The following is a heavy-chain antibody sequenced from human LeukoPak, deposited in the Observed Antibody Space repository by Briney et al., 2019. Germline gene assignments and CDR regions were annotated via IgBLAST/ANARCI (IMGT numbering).Heavy chain of an antibody. CDR1: GGFFSGYY. CDR2: INHSGST. Sequence: SETLSLTCAVYGGFFSGYYWSWIRQPPGKGLEWIGEINHSGSTNYNPSLKSRVTISVDTSKNQFSLKLSSVTAADTAVYYCARGQPYYSLDYWGQGTLVTVSS. V-gene: IGHV4-34*01. CDR3: ARGQPYYSLDY. J-gene: IGHJ4*02. D-gene: IGHD3-10*01.